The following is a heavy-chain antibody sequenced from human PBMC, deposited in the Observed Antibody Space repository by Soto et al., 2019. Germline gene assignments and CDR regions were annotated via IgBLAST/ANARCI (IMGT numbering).Heavy chain of an antibody. J-gene: IGHJ4*02. D-gene: IGHD5-12*01. Sequence: ASVKVSCKASGYTFTSYAMHWVRQAPGQSLEWMGWMNAANGDTKYSQKFQGRVTITRDTSASTAYMELSSLRSEDTAVYYCARGNGDDVDFWGQGTLVTVSS. CDR3: ARGNGDDVDF. CDR2: MNAANGDT. V-gene: IGHV1-3*01. CDR1: GYTFTSYA.